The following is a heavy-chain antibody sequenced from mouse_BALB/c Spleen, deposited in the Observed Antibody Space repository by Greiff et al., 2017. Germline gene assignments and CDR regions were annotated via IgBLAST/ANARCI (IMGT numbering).Heavy chain of an antibody. CDR1: VYTFTDFA. D-gene: IGHD2-10*02. V-gene: IGHV1S137*01. CDR3: SRLGYGNDVEDN. CDR2: ISTYYGDA. Sequence: FQLQQSGAVLVRPGVSVKISCKGSVYTFTDFAMHWVKQSHAKSLGWIGVISTYYGDASYNQKFKGKATMIVDKSSSTAYMELARLTYEDSAIYYCSRLGYGNDVEDNWGQGTAVSVS. J-gene: IGHJ4*01.